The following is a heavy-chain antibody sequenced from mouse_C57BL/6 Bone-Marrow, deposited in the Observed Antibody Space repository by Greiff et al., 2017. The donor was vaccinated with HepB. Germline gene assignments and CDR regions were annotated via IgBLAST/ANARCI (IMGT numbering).Heavy chain of an antibody. CDR2: INPNNGGT. V-gene: IGHV1-26*01. Sequence: EVQLQQSGPELVKPGASVKISCKASGYTFTDYYMNWVKQSHGKSLEWIGDINPNNGGTSYNQKFKGKATLTVDKSSSTAYMELRSLTSEDSAVYYCVSLRRNAMDYWGQGTSVTVSS. J-gene: IGHJ4*01. D-gene: IGHD2-12*01. CDR3: VSLRRNAMDY. CDR1: GYTFTDYY.